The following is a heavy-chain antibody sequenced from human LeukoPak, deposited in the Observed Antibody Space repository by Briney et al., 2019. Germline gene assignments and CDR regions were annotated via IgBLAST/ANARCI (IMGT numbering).Heavy chain of an antibody. CDR1: GGSTSSYY. Sequence: PSETLSLTCTVSGGSTSSYYWSWIRQPPGKGLEWIGYIYYSGSTNYNPSLKSRVTISVDTSKNQFSLKLSSVTAADTAVYYCARRMGVGATNWFDPWGQGTLVTVSS. J-gene: IGHJ5*02. CDR2: IYYSGST. D-gene: IGHD1-26*01. V-gene: IGHV4-59*08. CDR3: ARRMGVGATNWFDP.